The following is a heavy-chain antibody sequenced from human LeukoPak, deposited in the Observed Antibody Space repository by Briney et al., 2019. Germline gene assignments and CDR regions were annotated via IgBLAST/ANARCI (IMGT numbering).Heavy chain of an antibody. Sequence: SETLSLTCTVSRGSISSSSYYWGWIRQPPGKGLEWIGSIYYSGSTYYNPSLKSRVTISVDTSKNQFSLKLSSVTAADTAVYYCARHAHYYDSSWEFIDYWGQGTLVTVSS. CDR2: IYYSGST. D-gene: IGHD3-22*01. V-gene: IGHV4-39*01. CDR3: ARHAHYYDSSWEFIDY. J-gene: IGHJ4*02. CDR1: RGSISSSSYY.